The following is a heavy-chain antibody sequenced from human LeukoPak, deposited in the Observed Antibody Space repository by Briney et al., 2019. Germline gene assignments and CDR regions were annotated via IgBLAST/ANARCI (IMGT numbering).Heavy chain of an antibody. CDR2: INHSGST. V-gene: IGHV4-34*01. J-gene: IGHJ3*02. CDR1: GGSFSGYY. D-gene: IGHD3-22*01. Sequence: SETLSLTCAVYGGSFSGYYWSWIRQPPGKGLEWIGEINHSGSTNYNPSLKSRVPISVDTSKNQFSLKLSSVTAADTAVYYCQVYYYDSSGYPDAFDIWGQGTMVTVSS. CDR3: QVYYYDSSGYPDAFDI.